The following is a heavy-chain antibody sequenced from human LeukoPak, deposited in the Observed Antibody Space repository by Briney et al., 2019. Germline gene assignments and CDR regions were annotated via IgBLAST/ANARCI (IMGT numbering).Heavy chain of an antibody. CDR1: GYTFTSYD. D-gene: IGHD1-26*01. J-gene: IGHJ4*02. CDR2: MNPNSGNT. Sequence: GASVKVSCKASGYTFTSYDINWVRQATGQGLEWMGWMNPNSGNTGYAQKFQGRVTMTRNTSISTAYMELSSLRSEDTAVYYCATYSGSYYPPLDYWGQGTLVTVSS. CDR3: ATYSGSYYPPLDY. V-gene: IGHV1-8*01.